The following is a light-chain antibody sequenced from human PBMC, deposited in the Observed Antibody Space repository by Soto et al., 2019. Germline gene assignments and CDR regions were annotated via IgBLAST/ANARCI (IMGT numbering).Light chain of an antibody. CDR1: QAITNN. CDR2: EES. V-gene: IGKV1-9*01. J-gene: IGKJ4*01. CDR3: QQVKSYPRT. Sequence: DIHLTQSPSSLSPSVGDRVTITCRASQAITNNLAWYQQKPGNPPKLLIYEESTLHSGVPSRFSGRKVGTQFILTIDSLQPEDFATYYCQQVKSYPRTFGGGTKVEIK.